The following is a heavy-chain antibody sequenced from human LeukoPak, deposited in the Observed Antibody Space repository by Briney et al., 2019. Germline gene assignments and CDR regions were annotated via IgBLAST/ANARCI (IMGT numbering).Heavy chain of an antibody. CDR3: AKGAERFSGGGLYYFDY. CDR2: ISGSGGDT. CDR1: GFTFSNYA. J-gene: IGHJ4*02. V-gene: IGHV3-23*01. D-gene: IGHD1-1*01. Sequence: GSLRLSCAASGFTFSNYAISWVRQAPGKGLEWVSGISGSGGDTYHADSVKGRFTISRDNSRNTLYLQMNSLRVEDSALYYCAKGAERFSGGGLYYFDYWGQGTLVTVSS.